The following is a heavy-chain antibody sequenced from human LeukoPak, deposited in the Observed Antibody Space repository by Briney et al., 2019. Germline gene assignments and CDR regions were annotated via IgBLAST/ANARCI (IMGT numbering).Heavy chain of an antibody. CDR1: GFIFSNYG. J-gene: IGHJ4*02. CDR3: VKSDNKWNLDY. CDR2: MRYDGSNK. Sequence: VGSLRLSCAASGFIFSNYGMHWVRQAPGKGLEWVAFMRYDGSNKYYLDSVRGRFTISRDNSKSTLYLQMNSLRGEDTALYYCVKSDNKWNLDYWGQGTLVSVSS. V-gene: IGHV3-30*02. D-gene: IGHD1-20*01.